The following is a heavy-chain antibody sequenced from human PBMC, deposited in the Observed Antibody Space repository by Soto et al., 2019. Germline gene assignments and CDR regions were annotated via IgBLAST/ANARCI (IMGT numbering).Heavy chain of an antibody. CDR3: ATRSGSYLGALDI. Sequence: SVKVSCKAAGGTFSSDAISWVRQAPGQGREWMGGIIPIFGTANYAQKFQGRVTITADKSTSTAYMELSSLRSEDTAVYYCATRSGSYLGALDIWGQGXMVTGSS. V-gene: IGHV1-69*06. D-gene: IGHD1-26*01. CDR1: GGTFSSDA. J-gene: IGHJ3*02. CDR2: IIPIFGTA.